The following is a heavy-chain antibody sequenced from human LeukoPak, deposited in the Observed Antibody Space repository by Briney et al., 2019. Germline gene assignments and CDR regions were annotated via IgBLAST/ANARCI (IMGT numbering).Heavy chain of an antibody. Sequence: SETLSLTCTVSGGSISTYFWSWLRQPPGKGLEWIGYIYYSGSTNYNPSLKSRVTISVDTSKNQFSLKLSSVTAADTAVYYCARNYRYYDSSGYYPIFDYWGQGTLVTVSS. CDR2: IYYSGST. CDR3: ARNYRYYDSSGYYPIFDY. D-gene: IGHD3-22*01. V-gene: IGHV4-59*08. CDR1: GGSISTYF. J-gene: IGHJ4*02.